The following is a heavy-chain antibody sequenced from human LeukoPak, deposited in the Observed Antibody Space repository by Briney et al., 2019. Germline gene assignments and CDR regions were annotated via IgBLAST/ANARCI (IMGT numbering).Heavy chain of an antibody. V-gene: IGHV3-21*01. Sequence: GGSLRLSCAASGFTFTSYSMNWVRQAPWKGLECVSSISSSYIYYADSVTGRFTISRDNSKNTLYLQMNSLRAEDTAVYYCAKDRYCSSTSCYIAFDIWGQGTMVTVSS. CDR3: AKDRYCSSTSCYIAFDI. CDR2: ISSSYI. J-gene: IGHJ3*02. D-gene: IGHD2-2*02. CDR1: GFTFTSYS.